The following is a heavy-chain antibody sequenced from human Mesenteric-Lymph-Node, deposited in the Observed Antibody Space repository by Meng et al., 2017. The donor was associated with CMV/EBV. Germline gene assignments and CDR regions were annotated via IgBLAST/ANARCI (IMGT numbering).Heavy chain of an antibody. CDR1: FSDFG. J-gene: IGHJ5*01. Sequence: FSDFGLSWVRQAPGQGLEWMGRIIPVFGTPNYAQKFQDRVTITADLSTSTVYMELSSLTPEDTAVYYCAKDSSEDAVLMTGTRWFDPWGQGTLVTVSS. CDR2: IIPVFGTP. CDR3: AKDSSEDAVLMTGTRWFDP. D-gene: IGHD6-6*01. V-gene: IGHV1-69*01.